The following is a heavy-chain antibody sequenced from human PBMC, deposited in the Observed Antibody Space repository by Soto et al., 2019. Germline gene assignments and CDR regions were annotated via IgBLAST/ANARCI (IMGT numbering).Heavy chain of an antibody. CDR1: GFTFSSYG. J-gene: IGHJ6*02. D-gene: IGHD6-13*01. CDR3: AKAAGVYYYYYYGMDV. V-gene: IGHV3-30*18. CDR2: ISYDGSNK. Sequence: GGSLRLSCAASGFTFSSYGMHWVRQAPGKGLEWVAVISYDGSNKYYADSVKGRFTTSRDNSKNTLYLQMNSLRAEDTAVYYCAKAAGVYYYYYYGMDVWGQGTTVTVSS.